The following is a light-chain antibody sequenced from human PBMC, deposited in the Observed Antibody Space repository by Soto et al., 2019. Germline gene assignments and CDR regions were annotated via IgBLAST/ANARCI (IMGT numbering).Light chain of an antibody. CDR3: CSYAGSFTFVV. J-gene: IGLJ2*01. V-gene: IGLV2-11*01. Sequence: QSALTQSRSVSGSPGQSVTISCTGTSSDVGTYNSVSWYRQYPGRAPKLIIYDVTKRPSGVPERFSASKSGNTASLTISGLQAEDEADYYCCSYAGSFTFVVFGGGTKLTVL. CDR2: DVT. CDR1: SSDVGTYNS.